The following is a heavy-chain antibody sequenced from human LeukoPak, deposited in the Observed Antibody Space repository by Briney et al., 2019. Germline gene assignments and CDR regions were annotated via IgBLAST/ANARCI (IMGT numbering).Heavy chain of an antibody. CDR2: ISSDGSIT. J-gene: IGHJ4*02. D-gene: IGHD3-10*01. CDR3: ARHLNYYLDY. Sequence: PGGSLRLSCAASGFTFSTYRMHWVRQAPGKGLVWVSRISSDGSITGYADSVKGGFTISRDNAKNTLYLQMNSLRAEDTAVYYCARHLNYYLDYWGQGTLVTVSS. V-gene: IGHV3-74*01. CDR1: GFTFSTYR.